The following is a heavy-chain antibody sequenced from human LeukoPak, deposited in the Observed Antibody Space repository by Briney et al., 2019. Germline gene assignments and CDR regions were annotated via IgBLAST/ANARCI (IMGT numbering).Heavy chain of an antibody. Sequence: PGGSLRLSCAASGLTFNTYAMNWVRQAPGKGLEWVSTIGIGGGTFYADSVKGRFTISRDNSKSTVYLQMNSLRVDDTALYYCARGGGHDYWGQGTLVTASS. J-gene: IGHJ4*02. CDR1: GLTFNTYA. CDR2: IGIGGGT. CDR3: ARGGGHDY. D-gene: IGHD2-15*01. V-gene: IGHV3-23*01.